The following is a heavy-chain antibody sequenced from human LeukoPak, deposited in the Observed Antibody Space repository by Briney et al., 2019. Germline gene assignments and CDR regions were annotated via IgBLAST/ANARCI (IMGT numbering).Heavy chain of an antibody. V-gene: IGHV1-69-2*01. CDR3: ATLRFLEWFSYYYYMDV. J-gene: IGHJ6*03. CDR2: VDPEDGET. D-gene: IGHD3-3*01. Sequence: ATVKISCKVSGYTFTDYYMHWVQQAPGKGLERMGLVDPEDGETIYAEKFQGRVTITADTSTDTAYMELSSLRSEDTAVYYCATLRFLEWFSYYYYMDVWGKGTTVTVSS. CDR1: GYTFTDYY.